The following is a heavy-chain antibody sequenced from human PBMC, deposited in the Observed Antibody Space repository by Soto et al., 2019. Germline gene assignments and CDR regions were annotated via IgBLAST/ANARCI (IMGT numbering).Heavy chain of an antibody. CDR3: ARDPSGSPEIFDY. V-gene: IGHV4-61*01. CDR2: IYYSGST. D-gene: IGHD1-26*01. J-gene: IGHJ4*02. Sequence: SETLSLTCTVSGGSVSSGSYYWSWIRQPPGKGLEWIGYIYYSGSTNYNPSLKSRVTISVDTSKNQFSLKLSSVTAADTAVYYCARDPSGSPEIFDYWGQGTLVTVSS. CDR1: GGSVSSGSYY.